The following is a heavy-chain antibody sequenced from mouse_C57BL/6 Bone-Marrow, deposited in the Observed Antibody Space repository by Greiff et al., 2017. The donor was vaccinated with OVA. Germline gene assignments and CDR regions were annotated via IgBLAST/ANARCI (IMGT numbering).Heavy chain of an antibody. D-gene: IGHD2-5*01. V-gene: IGHV14-4*01. J-gene: IGHJ2*01. CDR2: IDPENGDT. CDR3: TTYYSNYVDY. CDR1: GFNIKDDY. Sequence: EVQRVESGAELVRPGASVKLSCTASGFNIKDDYMHWVKQRPEQGLEWIGWIDPENGDTEYASKFQGKATITADTSSNTAYLQLSSLTSEDTAVYYCTTYYSNYVDYWGQGTTLTVSS.